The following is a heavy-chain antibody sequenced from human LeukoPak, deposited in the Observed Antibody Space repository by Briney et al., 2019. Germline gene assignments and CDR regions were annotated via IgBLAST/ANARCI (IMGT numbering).Heavy chain of an antibody. J-gene: IGHJ4*02. CDR2: ISYDGSNK. Sequence: GGSLRLSCAASGFTFSSYAMHWVRQAPGKGLEWVALISYDGSNKYYADSVKGRFTISRDNSKNTLYLQMNSLRAEDTAVYYCAKDRGIAAAGRPYYFDYWGQGTLVTVSS. V-gene: IGHV3-30-3*01. CDR1: GFTFSSYA. CDR3: AKDRGIAAAGRPYYFDY. D-gene: IGHD6-13*01.